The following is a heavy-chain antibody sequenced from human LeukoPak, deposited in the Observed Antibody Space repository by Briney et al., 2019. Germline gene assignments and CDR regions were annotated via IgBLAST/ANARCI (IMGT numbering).Heavy chain of an antibody. CDR3: ARGSVVGSTTGIDY. Sequence: ASVKVSCKASGYTFTGHYMHWVRQAPGQGLEWMGWVNPNNGGTNYAQKFQGRVTMTRDTSISTAYMEMSRLRSDDTAVYYCARGSVVGSTTGIDYWGQGTLVTVSS. CDR2: VNPNNGGT. J-gene: IGHJ4*02. CDR1: GYTFTGHY. V-gene: IGHV1-2*02. D-gene: IGHD1-26*01.